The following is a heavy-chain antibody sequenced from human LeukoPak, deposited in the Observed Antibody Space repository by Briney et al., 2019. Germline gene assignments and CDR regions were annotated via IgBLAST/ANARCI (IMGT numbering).Heavy chain of an antibody. Sequence: SGGSLRLSCAASGFTFSSYAMHWVRQAPGKGLEWVAVISYDGSNNYYADSVKGRFTISRDNSKNTLYLQMNSLRAEDTAVYYCARDFYGYWGQGTLVTVSS. CDR3: ARDFYGY. D-gene: IGHD2/OR15-2a*01. CDR2: ISYDGSNN. V-gene: IGHV3-30*04. J-gene: IGHJ4*02. CDR1: GFTFSSYA.